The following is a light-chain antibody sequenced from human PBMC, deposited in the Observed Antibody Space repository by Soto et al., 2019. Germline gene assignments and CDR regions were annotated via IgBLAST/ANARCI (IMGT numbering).Light chain of an antibody. Sequence: QAVVTQPPSVSGAPGQRVTISCTGSSSNIGARYDVHWYQQVPGTAPKLLMYANNFRPSGVPDRFSGSKSGTSASLAITGLQADDEADYYCQSYDSSLSGYVFGTGTKLTVL. V-gene: IGLV1-40*01. CDR1: SSNIGARYD. CDR2: ANN. CDR3: QSYDSSLSGYV. J-gene: IGLJ1*01.